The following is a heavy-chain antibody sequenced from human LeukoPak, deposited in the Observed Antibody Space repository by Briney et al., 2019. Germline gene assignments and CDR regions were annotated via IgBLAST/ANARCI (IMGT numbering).Heavy chain of an antibody. V-gene: IGHV3-21*01. D-gene: IGHD6-13*01. CDR3: ARGPDSSSWYGAFDI. CDR2: ISSSSSYI. Sequence: GGSLRLSCAASGFTFSSYSMNWVRQAPGKGLEWVSSISSSSSYIYYADSVKGRFTISRDNAKNSLYLQMNSLRAEDTAVYYCARGPDSSSWYGAFDIWGQGTMVTVSS. J-gene: IGHJ3*02. CDR1: GFTFSSYS.